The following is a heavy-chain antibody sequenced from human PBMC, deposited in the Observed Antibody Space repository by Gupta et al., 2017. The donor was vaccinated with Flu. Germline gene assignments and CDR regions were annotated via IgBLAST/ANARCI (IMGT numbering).Heavy chain of an antibody. CDR1: GYTFIAYH. CDR3: ARNPGNWFDP. CDR2: INPNSGDT. Sequence: QVQLVQSGAEVKKPGASVTVSCKASGYTFIAYHIHWVRQAPGQGLEWMGWINPNSGDTKYAQRFQGRVTMTRDTSISTAYMELSRLKSDDTVVYYCARNPGNWFDPWGQGTLVTVSS. V-gene: IGHV1-2*02. J-gene: IGHJ5*02.